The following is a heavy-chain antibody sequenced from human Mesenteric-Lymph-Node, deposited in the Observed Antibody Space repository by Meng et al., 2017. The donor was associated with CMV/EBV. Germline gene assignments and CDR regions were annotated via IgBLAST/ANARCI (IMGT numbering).Heavy chain of an antibody. CDR1: GYTFTGYY. J-gene: IGHJ3*02. Sequence: ASVKVSCKASGYTFTGYYMHWVRMAPGQGVEWMGGINPNSGDTNYAQKFQGRVTMTRDTSTSTVYMELSSLRSEDTAVYYCARGLSLMYLAAFDIWGQGTMVTVSS. CDR3: ARGLSLMYLAAFDI. CDR2: INPNSGDT. V-gene: IGHV1-2*02. D-gene: IGHD2-8*01.